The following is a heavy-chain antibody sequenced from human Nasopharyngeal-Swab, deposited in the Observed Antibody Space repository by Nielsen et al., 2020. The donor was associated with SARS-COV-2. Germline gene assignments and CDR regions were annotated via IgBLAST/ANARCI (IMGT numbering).Heavy chain of an antibody. D-gene: IGHD2-2*01. Sequence: SQALSLTCAVSGGSISSSYWWRRLRQPPGKSLEWSGEIYHSGRTNYNPSLKSRVTISVDKSKNQFSLKLSSVTAADTAVYYSARDIKPLGYCSSTSCYDYYYYMDVWGKGTTVTVSS. CDR1: GGSISSSYW. J-gene: IGHJ6*03. CDR3: ARDIKPLGYCSSTSCYDYYYYMDV. CDR2: IYHSGRT. V-gene: IGHV4-4*02.